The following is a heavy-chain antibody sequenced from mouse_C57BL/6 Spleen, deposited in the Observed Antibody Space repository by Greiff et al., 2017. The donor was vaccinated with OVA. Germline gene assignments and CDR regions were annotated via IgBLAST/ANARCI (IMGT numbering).Heavy chain of an antibody. J-gene: IGHJ4*01. D-gene: IGHD6-1*01. CDR1: GYTFTSYW. V-gene: IGHV1-59*01. CDR2: IDPSDSYT. CDR3: ASPLTGAMDY. Sequence: QVQLQQPGAELVRPGTSVKLSCKASGYTFTSYWMHWVKQRPGQGLEWIGVIDPSDSYTNYNQKFKGKATLTVDTSSSTAYRQLSSLTSEDSAVYYCASPLTGAMDYWGQGTSVTVSS.